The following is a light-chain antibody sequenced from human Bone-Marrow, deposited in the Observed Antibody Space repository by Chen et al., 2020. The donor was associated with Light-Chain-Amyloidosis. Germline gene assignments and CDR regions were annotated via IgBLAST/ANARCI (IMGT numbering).Light chain of an antibody. CDR2: DDS. CDR1: KIGSTC. Sequence: YVLTQPSSVSVAPGQTATIACGGNKIGSTCVHWYQQTPGQAPLLVVYDDSDRPSGIPERLSGSNSGNTATLTISRVEAGDEADYYCQVWDRSSDRPVFGGGTKLNVL. V-gene: IGLV3-21*02. J-gene: IGLJ3*02. CDR3: QVWDRSSDRPV.